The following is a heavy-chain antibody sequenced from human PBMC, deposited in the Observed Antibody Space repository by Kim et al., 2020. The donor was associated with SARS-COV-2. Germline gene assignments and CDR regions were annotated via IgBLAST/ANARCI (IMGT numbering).Heavy chain of an antibody. CDR2: INHSGST. D-gene: IGHD3-3*01. J-gene: IGHJ4*02. Sequence: SETLSLTCAVYGGSFSGYYWSWIRQPPGKGLEWIGEINHSGSTNYNPSLKSRVTISVDTSKNQFSLKLSSVTAADTAVYYCARLMGYDFWSGYRPYYFDYWGQGTLVTVSS. V-gene: IGHV4-34*01. CDR1: GGSFSGYY. CDR3: ARLMGYDFWSGYRPYYFDY.